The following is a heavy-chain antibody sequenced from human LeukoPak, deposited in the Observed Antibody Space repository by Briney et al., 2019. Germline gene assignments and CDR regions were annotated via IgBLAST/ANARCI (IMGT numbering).Heavy chain of an antibody. CDR3: AKWFRTYYYDSSGLGEAFDI. J-gene: IGHJ3*02. CDR2: ISGSGGTT. CDR1: GFTLRSYA. D-gene: IGHD3-22*01. V-gene: IGHV3-23*01. Sequence: GGSLRLSCAASGFTLRSYAMSWVRQAPGKGLEWVSAISGSGGTTYYADSVKGRFTISGDNSKNTLYLQMNSLRAEDTAVYYCAKWFRTYYYDSSGLGEAFDIWGQGTMVTVSS.